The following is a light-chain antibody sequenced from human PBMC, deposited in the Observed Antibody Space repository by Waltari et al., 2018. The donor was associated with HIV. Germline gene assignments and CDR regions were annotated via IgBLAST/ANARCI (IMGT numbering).Light chain of an antibody. CDR3: TSYTSGSTLVM. CDR1: SSDVGGYNS. CDR2: AVI. J-gene: IGLJ3*02. V-gene: IGLV2-14*01. Sequence: QSALTQPASVSGSPGQSITISCTGISSDVGGYNSVSWYQHHPGKAPKLLISAVINRPPGVSNRFSASKSGNTASLTISVLQPEDEADYYCTSYTSGSTLVMFGGGTKLTVL.